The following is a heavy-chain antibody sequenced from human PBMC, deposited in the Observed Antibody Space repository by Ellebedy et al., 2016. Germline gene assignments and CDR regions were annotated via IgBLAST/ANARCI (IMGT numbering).Heavy chain of an antibody. Sequence: SETLSLTXAVYGGSFSGYYWSWIRQPPGKGLEWIGEINHSGSTNYNPSLKSRVTISVDTSKNQFSLKLSSVTAADTAVYYCATTKGEYWPYWGQGTLVTVSS. J-gene: IGHJ4*02. D-gene: IGHD2-8*02. CDR3: ATTKGEYWPY. CDR1: GGSFSGYY. CDR2: INHSGST. V-gene: IGHV4-34*01.